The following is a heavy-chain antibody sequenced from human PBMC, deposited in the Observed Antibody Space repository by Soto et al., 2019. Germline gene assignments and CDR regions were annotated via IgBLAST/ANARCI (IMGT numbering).Heavy chain of an antibody. CDR2: ISYDGSNK. CDR3: ASLKGLNEHEPPYYYGMDV. J-gene: IGHJ6*02. D-gene: IGHD1-1*01. CDR1: GFTFSSYA. Sequence: GGSLRLSXAASGFTFSSYAMHWVRQAPGKGLEWVAVISYDGSNKYYADSVKGRFTISRDNSKNTLYLQMNSLRAEDTAVYYCASLKGLNEHEPPYYYGMDVWGQGTTVTVSS. V-gene: IGHV3-30-3*01.